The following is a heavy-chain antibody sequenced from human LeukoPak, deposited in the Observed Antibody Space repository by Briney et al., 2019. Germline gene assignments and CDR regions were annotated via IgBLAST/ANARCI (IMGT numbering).Heavy chain of an antibody. D-gene: IGHD6-13*01. J-gene: IGHJ4*02. V-gene: IGHV4-34*01. CDR3: ARSAAFDY. Sequence: SETLSLTCAVYGGSFSGYYWSWIRQPPGKGLEWIGEINHSGSTNYNPSLKSRVTISVDTSKNQFSLKLSSVTAADTAVYYCARSAAFDYWGQGTLVTVSS. CDR1: GGSFSGYY. CDR2: INHSGST.